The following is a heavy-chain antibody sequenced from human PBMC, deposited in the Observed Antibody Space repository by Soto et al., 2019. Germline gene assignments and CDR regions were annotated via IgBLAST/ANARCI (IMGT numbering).Heavy chain of an antibody. Sequence: GESLKISCQGSGYSFTSYWISWVRQMPGKGLEWMGRIDPSDSYTNYSPSSQGHVTISADKSISTAYLQWSSLKASDTAMYYCASPTGTPYYYYGMDVWGQGTTVTVSS. D-gene: IGHD1-1*01. CDR3: ASPTGTPYYYYGMDV. V-gene: IGHV5-10-1*01. J-gene: IGHJ6*02. CDR1: GYSFTSYW. CDR2: IDPSDSYT.